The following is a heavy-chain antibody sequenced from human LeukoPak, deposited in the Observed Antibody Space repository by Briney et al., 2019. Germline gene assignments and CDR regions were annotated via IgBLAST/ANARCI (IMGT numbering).Heavy chain of an antibody. D-gene: IGHD6-6*01. CDR3: ARDPYSSTWSYGMDV. Sequence: GGSLRLSCAASGFNFNTYTMNWVRQAPGKGLEWVANIKQDGSEKVYVDSVKGRFTISRDNAKNSLFLQMDALRAEDTAVYYCARDPYSSTWSYGMDVWGQGTTVTVSS. J-gene: IGHJ6*02. V-gene: IGHV3-7*05. CDR1: GFNFNTYT. CDR2: IKQDGSEK.